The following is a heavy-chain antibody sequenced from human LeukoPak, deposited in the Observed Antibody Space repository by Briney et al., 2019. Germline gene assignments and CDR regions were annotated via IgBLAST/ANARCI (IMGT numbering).Heavy chain of an antibody. J-gene: IGHJ4*02. CDR3: ARWAGVTDY. V-gene: IGHV3-7*01. Sequence: GSLRLSCAASGFTFENYWMSWVRQAPGKGPEWVANIKQDGSVEHYLDSVKGRFNISRDNANNSLILQMNSLRVEDTAVYYCARWAGVTDYWGQGALVTVSS. CDR2: IKQDGSVE. CDR1: GFTFENYW. D-gene: IGHD5-18*01.